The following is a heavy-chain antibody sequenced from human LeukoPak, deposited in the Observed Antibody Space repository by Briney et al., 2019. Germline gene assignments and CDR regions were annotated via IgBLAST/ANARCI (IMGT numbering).Heavy chain of an antibody. Sequence: GGSLRLSCAASGFTFSSYGMHWVRQAPGKGLEWVSSISSSSSYIYYADSVKGRFTISRDNAKNSLYLQMNSLRAEDTAVYYCAREGDYGDYFDYWGQGTLVTVSS. CDR1: GFTFSSYG. D-gene: IGHD4-17*01. CDR3: AREGDYGDYFDY. V-gene: IGHV3-21*01. J-gene: IGHJ4*02. CDR2: ISSSSSYI.